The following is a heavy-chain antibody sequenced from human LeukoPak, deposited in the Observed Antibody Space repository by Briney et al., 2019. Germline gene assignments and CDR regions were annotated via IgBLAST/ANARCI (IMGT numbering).Heavy chain of an antibody. Sequence: PGGSLRLSCAASGFTFSSYSMNWVRQAPGKGLEWVSSISSSSSYIYYADSVKGRFTISRDNAKNSLYLQMNSLRAEDTAVYYCARVGYIWNGPSGFDYWGQGTLVTVSS. CDR1: GFTFSSYS. CDR2: ISSSSSYI. CDR3: ARVGYIWNGPSGFDY. V-gene: IGHV3-21*01. D-gene: IGHD1-1*01. J-gene: IGHJ4*02.